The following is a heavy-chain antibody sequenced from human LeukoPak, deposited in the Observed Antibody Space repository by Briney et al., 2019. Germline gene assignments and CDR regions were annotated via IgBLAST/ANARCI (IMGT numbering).Heavy chain of an antibody. CDR1: GFTVSSKY. D-gene: IGHD6-13*01. V-gene: IGHV3-53*01. J-gene: IGHJ6*02. CDR3: ASRGEYSSSWYGMDV. CDR2: FYSSGTT. Sequence: GGSLRLSCVVSGFTVSSKYMTWVRQAPGKGLEWVSVFYSSGTTNYADSVKGRFIIPRDNSKNTLYLQMNSLRAEDTAVYYCASRGEYSSSWYGMDVWGQGTTVTVSS.